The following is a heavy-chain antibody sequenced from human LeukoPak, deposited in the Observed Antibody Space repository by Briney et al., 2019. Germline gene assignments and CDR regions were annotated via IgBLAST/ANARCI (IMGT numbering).Heavy chain of an antibody. CDR2: INPNSGGT. V-gene: IGHV1-2*02. J-gene: IGHJ3*02. Sequence: ASVKVSCKASGYTFTGYYMHWVRQAPGQELEWMGWINPNSGGTNYAQKFQGRATMTRDMSTSTVYMELSSLRSEDTAVYYCARDFMITFGGVIVTLDAFDIWGQGTMVTVSS. D-gene: IGHD3-16*02. CDR1: GYTFTGYY. CDR3: ARDFMITFGGVIVTLDAFDI.